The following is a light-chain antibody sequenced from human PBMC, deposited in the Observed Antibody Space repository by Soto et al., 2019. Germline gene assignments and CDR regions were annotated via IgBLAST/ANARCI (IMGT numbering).Light chain of an antibody. J-gene: IGLJ1*01. CDR3: SSYRSSSTRYV. CDR1: SSDVGGYNY. CDR2: EVT. V-gene: IGLV2-14*01. Sequence: QSALTQPASVSGSPGQSITISCTGTSSDVGGYNYVSWYQQPPGKAPKLMIYEVTNRPSGVSNRFSGSKSGNTASLTISGLQAEDDADYYCSSYRSSSTRYVFGTGTKLTVL.